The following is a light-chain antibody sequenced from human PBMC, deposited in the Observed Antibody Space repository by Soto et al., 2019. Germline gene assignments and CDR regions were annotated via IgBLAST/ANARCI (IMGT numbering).Light chain of an antibody. CDR1: QSVSSNY. V-gene: IGKV3-20*01. CDR2: GAS. Sequence: EIVLTQSPGTLSLSPGERATLSCRASQSVSSNYLAWYQLKPGQAPRLLIYGASSRATGIPDRFSGSGSGTAFTLTISRLEPEDFAVYYCQQYHSSLWTFGQGTKVDIK. J-gene: IGKJ1*01. CDR3: QQYHSSLWT.